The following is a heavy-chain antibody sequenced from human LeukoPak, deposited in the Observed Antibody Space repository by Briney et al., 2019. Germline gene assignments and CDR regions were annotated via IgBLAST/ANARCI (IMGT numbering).Heavy chain of an antibody. CDR3: ARTYYYDSSGYYPYYFDY. J-gene: IGHJ4*02. V-gene: IGHV3-11*03. CDR2: ISSSSSYT. D-gene: IGHD3-22*01. CDR1: GFTFSDYY. Sequence: PGGSLRLSCAASGFTFSDYYMSWIRQAPGKGLEWVAYISSSSSYTNYADSVKGRFTISRDNARNSLYLQMNSPRAEDTAVYYCARTYYYDSSGYYPYYFDYWGQGTLVTVSS.